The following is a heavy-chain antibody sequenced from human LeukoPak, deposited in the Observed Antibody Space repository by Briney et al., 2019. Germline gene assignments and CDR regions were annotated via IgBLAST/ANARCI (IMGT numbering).Heavy chain of an antibody. V-gene: IGHV4-4*09. CDR3: ARQSRNNLFDI. Sequence: SETLSLTCTVSGGSVSALFWSWIRQSPGKGLEWIGYIYTSETTTYNPSLKSRVTISVDTSKNQFSLRLTSVTAADTAVYYCARQSRNNLFDIWGQGTLVTVSS. CDR1: GGSVSALF. CDR2: IYTSETT. J-gene: IGHJ5*02.